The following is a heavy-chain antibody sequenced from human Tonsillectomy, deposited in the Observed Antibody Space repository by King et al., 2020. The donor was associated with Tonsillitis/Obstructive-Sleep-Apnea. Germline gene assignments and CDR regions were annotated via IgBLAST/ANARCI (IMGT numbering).Heavy chain of an antibody. Sequence: VQLVESGGGLVKPGGSLRLSCAASGFTFSDYYMSWIRQAPGKGLEWVSYISSSSGYTNYADSVKGRFTISRDNAKNSLYLQMNSLRAEATAVYYCARSGYCSGGSCYPYYYYYMDVWGKGTTVTVSS. D-gene: IGHD2-15*01. V-gene: IGHV3-11*05. CDR2: ISSSSGYT. CDR1: GFTFSDYY. CDR3: ARSGYCSGGSCYPYYYYYMDV. J-gene: IGHJ6*03.